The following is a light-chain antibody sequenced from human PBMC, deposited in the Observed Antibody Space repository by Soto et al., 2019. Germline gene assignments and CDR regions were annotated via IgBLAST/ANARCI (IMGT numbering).Light chain of an antibody. CDR1: QGISNY. V-gene: IGKV1-27*01. J-gene: IGKJ1*01. CDR2: AAS. Sequence: DIEMTQSPSSLSASLGDRVTITCRASQGISNYLAWYQQKPGKVPKLLIYAASTLQSGVPSRFSGSGAGTEVGGSVRRWRCEEGGGGYCQQYNSAPRAFGQGTKVEIK. CDR3: QQYNSAPRA.